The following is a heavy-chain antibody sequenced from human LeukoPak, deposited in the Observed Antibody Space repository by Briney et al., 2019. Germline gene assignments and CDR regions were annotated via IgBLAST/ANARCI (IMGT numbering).Heavy chain of an antibody. J-gene: IGHJ3*02. CDR2: INPNSGGT. D-gene: IGHD6-13*01. CDR3: ARDLGDWYWRRTIAAAGTFEDAFDI. CDR1: GYTFTVYY. Sequence: GASVTVSFKASGYTFTVYYMHWVRQAPGQGLEWVGGINPNSGGTNYAQKFQGRVTMTRDTSISTAYMELSRLRSDDTAVYYCARDLGDWYWRRTIAAAGTFEDAFDIWGQGTMVTVSS. V-gene: IGHV1-2*02.